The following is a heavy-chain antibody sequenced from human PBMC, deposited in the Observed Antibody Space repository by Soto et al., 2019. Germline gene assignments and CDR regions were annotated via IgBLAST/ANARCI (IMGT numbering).Heavy chain of an antibody. CDR1: GFTFSSYD. Sequence: EVQLVESGGGLVQPGGSLRLSCAASGFTFSSYDMHWVRQATGKGLEWVSAIGTAGDTYYPGSVKGRFTISRENAKNSLELQMNSLRAGDTAVYYCARGTSSGYYYVDVWGKGTTVTVSS. D-gene: IGHD6-19*01. CDR3: ARGTSSGYYYVDV. J-gene: IGHJ6*03. V-gene: IGHV3-13*01. CDR2: IGTAGDT.